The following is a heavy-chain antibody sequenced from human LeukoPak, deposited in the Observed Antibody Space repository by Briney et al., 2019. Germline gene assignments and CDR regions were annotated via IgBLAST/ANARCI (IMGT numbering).Heavy chain of an antibody. CDR1: GGSISSGGYY. D-gene: IGHD1-26*01. J-gene: IGHJ5*02. V-gene: IGHV4-30-2*01. CDR2: IYHSGST. CDR3: ARGGGSRLFDP. Sequence: SETLSLTCTVSGGSISSGGYYWSWIRQPPGKGLEWIGYIYHSGSTYYNPSLKSRVTISVDRSKNQFSLKLSSVTAADTAVYYCARGGGSRLFDPWGQGTLVTVSS.